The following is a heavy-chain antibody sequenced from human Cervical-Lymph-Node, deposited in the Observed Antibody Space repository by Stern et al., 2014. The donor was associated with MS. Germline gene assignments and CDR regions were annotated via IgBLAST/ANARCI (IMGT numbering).Heavy chain of an antibody. D-gene: IGHD1-26*01. Sequence: QVQLVESGGGLVKPGGSLRLSCAASGFSFSDSYMRWIRQAPGKGLEWISYISSSGGTIFDADSVKGRFTSSRDNANNSLYLQMNSLTADDTGVYYCARGGDGGSYYSFAYWGQGTLVTVSS. J-gene: IGHJ4*02. CDR1: GFSFSDSY. V-gene: IGHV3-11*01. CDR3: ARGGDGGSYYSFAY. CDR2: ISSSGGTI.